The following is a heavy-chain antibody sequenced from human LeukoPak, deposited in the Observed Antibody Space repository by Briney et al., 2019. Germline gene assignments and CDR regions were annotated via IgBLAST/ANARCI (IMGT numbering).Heavy chain of an antibody. CDR1: GFTVSSNY. J-gene: IGHJ4*02. Sequence: GGSLRLSCAASGFTVSSNYMTWVRQAPGKGLEWVSLLYSGGSTYYADSVKGRFTISRDNSKNTLYLQMNSLRAEDTAVYYCARAGYGGYSPLDYWGQGTLVTVSS. CDR3: ARAGYGGYSPLDY. CDR2: LYSGGST. V-gene: IGHV3-53*01. D-gene: IGHD4-23*01.